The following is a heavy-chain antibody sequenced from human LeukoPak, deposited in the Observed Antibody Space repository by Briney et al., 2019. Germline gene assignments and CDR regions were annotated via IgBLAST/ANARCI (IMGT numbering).Heavy chain of an antibody. CDR3: ARGYYGSGSYYNEPYYFDY. D-gene: IGHD3-10*01. CDR2: ISAYNGNT. Sequence: ASVKVSCKASGYTFTRYGITWVRQAPGQGLEWMGWISAYNGNTKNAQKVQGRVTMTTDTSTSTAYMELRSLRSDDTAVYYCARGYYGSGSYYNEPYYFDYWGQGTLVTVSS. CDR1: GYTFTRYG. J-gene: IGHJ4*02. V-gene: IGHV1-18*01.